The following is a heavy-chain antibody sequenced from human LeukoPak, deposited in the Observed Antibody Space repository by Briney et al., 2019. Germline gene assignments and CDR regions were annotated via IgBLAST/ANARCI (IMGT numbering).Heavy chain of an antibody. CDR3: ARGARSGIVGWSDP. V-gene: IGHV4-59*01. CDR2: ISYSGST. D-gene: IGHD6-25*01. J-gene: IGHJ5*02. CDR1: GGSISSYY. Sequence: SETLSLTSTVSGGSISSYYWIWIRQPPGKGLEWIGYISYSGSTNYNPSLKSRVTMSVDTSKNQFSLRLSSVTAADTAVYYCARGARSGIVGWSDPWGQGTLVTVSS.